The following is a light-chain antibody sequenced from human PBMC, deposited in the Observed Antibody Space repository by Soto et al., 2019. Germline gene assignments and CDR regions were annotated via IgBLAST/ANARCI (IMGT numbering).Light chain of an antibody. CDR2: GVS. CDR3: SSYTGGSTPYV. V-gene: IGLV2-14*03. CDR1: SSDVGAYNY. Sequence: QSALTQPASVSASPGQSITISCTGTSSDVGAYNYVSWYQHHPGKAPKLMIHGVSNRPSGISNRFSGSKSGNTASLTISGLQADDEADYYCSSYTGGSTPYVFGTGTKVTVL. J-gene: IGLJ1*01.